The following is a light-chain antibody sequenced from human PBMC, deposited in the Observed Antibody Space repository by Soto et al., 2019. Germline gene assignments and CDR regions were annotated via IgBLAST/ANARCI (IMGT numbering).Light chain of an antibody. CDR1: SSNIGTKT. J-gene: IGLJ3*02. CDR3: AAWDDSLNGWV. V-gene: IGLV1-44*01. Sequence: QSVLTQPPSASGTPGQRVTISCFESSSNIGTKTVNWYQQLPGTAPKLLIYSNNQRPSGVPDRFSGSRSGTSASLAISGLQSEDEADYYCAAWDDSLNGWVFGGGTKVTVL. CDR2: SNN.